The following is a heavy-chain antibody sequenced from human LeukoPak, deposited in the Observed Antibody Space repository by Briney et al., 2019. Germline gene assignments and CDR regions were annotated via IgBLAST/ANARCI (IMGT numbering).Heavy chain of an antibody. V-gene: IGHV4-34*01. Sequence: PSETLSLTCAVYGGSFTAYYWGWIRQPPGKGLEWIGEINHSGSTNYNPSLKSRVTISVDTSKNQFSVKLSSVTAAETAVYYCAAAMVYYFDYWGQGTLVTVSS. CDR2: INHSGST. J-gene: IGHJ4*02. CDR1: GGSFTAYY. D-gene: IGHD4/OR15-4a*01. CDR3: AAAMVYYFDY.